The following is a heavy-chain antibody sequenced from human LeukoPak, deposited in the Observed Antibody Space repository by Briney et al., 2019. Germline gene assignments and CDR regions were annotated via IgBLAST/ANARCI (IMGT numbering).Heavy chain of an antibody. CDR3: AKDLHYGSADY. CDR2: ISSTGGTA. Sequence: GGSLRLSCAASGFTFSSFGMSWVRQAPGKGLEWVSAISSTGGTAYYADSVKGRFTISRDNAKNSLYLQMNSLRAEDTAVYYCAKDLHYGSADYWGQGTLVTVSS. J-gene: IGHJ4*02. V-gene: IGHV3-23*01. D-gene: IGHD3-10*01. CDR1: GFTFSSFG.